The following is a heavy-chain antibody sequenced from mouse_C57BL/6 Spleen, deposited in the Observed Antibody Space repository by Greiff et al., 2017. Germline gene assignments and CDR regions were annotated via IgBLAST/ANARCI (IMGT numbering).Heavy chain of an antibody. V-gene: IGHV1-82*01. J-gene: IGHJ2*01. CDR1: GYAFSSSW. CDR3: ARSETAQDY. D-gene: IGHD3-2*02. Sequence: QVQLQQSGPELVKPGASVKISCKASGYAFSSSWMNWVKQRPGKGLEWIGRIYPGDGDTNYSGKFKGKATLTANKSSSKAYMQLISLTSEDSAVYFCARSETAQDYWGQGTTLTVSS. CDR2: IYPGDGDT.